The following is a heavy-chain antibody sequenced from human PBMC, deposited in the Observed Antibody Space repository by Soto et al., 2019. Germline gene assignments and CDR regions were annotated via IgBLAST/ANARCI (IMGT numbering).Heavy chain of an antibody. CDR3: ARESVALNKVFDY. Sequence: SVKVSCKASGGTFSSYAISWVRQAPGQGLEWMGGIIPIFGTANYAQKFQGRVTITADESTSTAYMELSSLRSDDTAVYYCARESVALNKVFDYWGQGTLVTVSS. CDR1: GGTFSSYA. CDR2: IIPIFGTA. D-gene: IGHD2-21*01. V-gene: IGHV1-69*13. J-gene: IGHJ4*02.